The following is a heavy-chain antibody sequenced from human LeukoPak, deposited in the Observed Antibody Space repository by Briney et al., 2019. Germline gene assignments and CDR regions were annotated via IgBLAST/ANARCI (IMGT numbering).Heavy chain of an antibody. CDR2: TNPNSGGT. CDR3: ASTPYYDFWSGSLYYFDY. D-gene: IGHD3-3*01. J-gene: IGHJ4*02. CDR1: GYTFTGYY. V-gene: IGHV1-2*06. Sequence: GASVKVSCKASGYTFTGYYMHWVRQAPGQGLEGMGRTNPNSGGTNYAQKFQGRVTMTRDTSISTAYMELSKLRSDDTAVYYCASTPYYDFWSGSLYYFDYWGQGTLVTVSS.